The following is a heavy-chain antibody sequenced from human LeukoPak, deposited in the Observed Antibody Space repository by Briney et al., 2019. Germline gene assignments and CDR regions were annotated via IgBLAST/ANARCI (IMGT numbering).Heavy chain of an antibody. D-gene: IGHD3-10*01. J-gene: IGHJ4*02. CDR2: ISAYNGNT. CDR1: GYTFTSYG. CDR3: ARDRDYGSGSYFVY. V-gene: IGHV1-18*01. Sequence: ASVKVSCKASGYTFTSYGISWVRQTPGQGLEWMGWISAYNGNTNYAQKLQGRVTMTTDTSTSTAYMELRSLRSDDTAVYYCARDRDYGSGSYFVYWGQGTLVTVSS.